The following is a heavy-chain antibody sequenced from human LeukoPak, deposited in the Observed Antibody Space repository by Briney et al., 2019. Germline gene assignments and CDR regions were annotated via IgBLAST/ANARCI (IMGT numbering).Heavy chain of an antibody. Sequence: PGGSLRLSCAASGFTVSSNYMSWVRQAPGKGLEWVSVIYSGGSTYYADSVKGRFTISRDNSKNTLYLQMNSLRAEDTAVYYCARAIVATHGHYFDYWGQGTLVTVSS. CDR2: IYSGGST. V-gene: IGHV3-53*01. J-gene: IGHJ4*02. D-gene: IGHD5-12*01. CDR1: GFTVSSNY. CDR3: ARAIVATHGHYFDY.